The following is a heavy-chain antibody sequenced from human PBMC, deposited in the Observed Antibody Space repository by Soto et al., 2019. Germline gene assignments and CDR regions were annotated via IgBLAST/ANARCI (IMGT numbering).Heavy chain of an antibody. CDR2: ISAYNGNT. CDR1: GYTFTSYG. D-gene: IGHD2-8*01. Sequence: ASVKVSCKASGYTFTSYGISWVRQAPGQGLEWMGWISAYNGNTNYAQKLQGRVTMATDTSTSTAYMELRSLRSDDTAVYYCAKDLNPSIVLMVYAIQTYYYYGMDVWGQGTTVTVSS. CDR3: AKDLNPSIVLMVYAIQTYYYYGMDV. V-gene: IGHV1-18*01. J-gene: IGHJ6*02.